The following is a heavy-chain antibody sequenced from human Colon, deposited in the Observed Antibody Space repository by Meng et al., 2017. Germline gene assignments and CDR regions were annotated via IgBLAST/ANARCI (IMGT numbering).Heavy chain of an antibody. CDR3: ARDLWEANLHPGAMDV. D-gene: IGHD1-26*01. Sequence: GESLKISCAASAFNFRGYEMNWVRQAPGKGLEWVSYISTIGNVIKYADSVRGRFTISRDNAKNSLYLQMNSLRAEDTAVYYCARDLWEANLHPGAMDVWGQGTTVTVSS. J-gene: IGHJ6*02. V-gene: IGHV3-48*03. CDR1: AFNFRGYE. CDR2: ISTIGNVI.